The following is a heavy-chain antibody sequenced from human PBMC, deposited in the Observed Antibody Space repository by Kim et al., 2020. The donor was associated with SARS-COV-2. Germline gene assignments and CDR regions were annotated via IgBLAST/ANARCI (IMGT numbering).Heavy chain of an antibody. V-gene: IGHV3-23*01. Sequence: GGSLRLSCAASGFTFSDYGMTWVRQAPGRGLEWVSAIGSRAIDTYYSDSVKGRFTISRDNSKNAFFLQMNSLRADDTAVYYCAKYAMTAGDPYFDYWGQGTLVTVSS. CDR1: GFTFSDYG. CDR2: IGSRAIDT. J-gene: IGHJ4*02. CDR3: AKYAMTAGDPYFDY. D-gene: IGHD2-21*02.